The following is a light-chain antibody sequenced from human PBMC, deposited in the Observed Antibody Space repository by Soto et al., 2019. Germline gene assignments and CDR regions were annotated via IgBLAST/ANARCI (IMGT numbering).Light chain of an antibody. Sequence: QSVLTQPPSLSEAPGQRVTISCSGSSSNIGHNVVNWYQQPPGKSPKLLIYYNDLLPSGVSDRFSGSKSGTSASLAISGLQYEDEADYYCASWDDSLKGWVFGVGTKLTVL. CDR2: YND. CDR3: ASWDDSLKGWV. V-gene: IGLV1-36*01. CDR1: SSNIGHNV. J-gene: IGLJ3*02.